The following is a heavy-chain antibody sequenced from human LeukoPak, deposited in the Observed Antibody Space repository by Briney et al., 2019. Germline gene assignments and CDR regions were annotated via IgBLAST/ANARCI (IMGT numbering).Heavy chain of an antibody. CDR1: GYTFTSYY. Sequence: GASVKVSCKASGYTFTSYYMHWVRQAPGQGLERMGIINPSGGSTSYAQKFQGRVTMTRDTSTSTVYMELSSLRSEDTAVYYCARGGIVVVTAMGNWFDPWGQGTLVTVSS. D-gene: IGHD2-21*02. V-gene: IGHV1-46*01. CDR2: INPSGGST. J-gene: IGHJ5*02. CDR3: ARGGIVVVTAMGNWFDP.